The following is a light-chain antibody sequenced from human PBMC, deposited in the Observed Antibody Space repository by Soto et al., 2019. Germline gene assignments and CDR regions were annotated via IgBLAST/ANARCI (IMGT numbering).Light chain of an antibody. Sequence: EIVLTQSPGTLSLSPGERATLSCRASQSVSNNYLAWYQQKPGQAPRLLIYGASNRATGIPDRFSGSGSGTDFTLTISRLEPEDLAVYHCQQYNKWPQTFGQGTKVDIK. CDR3: QQYNKWPQT. V-gene: IGKV3-20*01. CDR2: GAS. J-gene: IGKJ1*01. CDR1: QSVSNNY.